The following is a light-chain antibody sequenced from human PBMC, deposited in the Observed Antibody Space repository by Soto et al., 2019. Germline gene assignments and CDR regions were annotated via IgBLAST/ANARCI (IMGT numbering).Light chain of an antibody. V-gene: IGLV2-14*01. CDR1: SSDVGGYNY. J-gene: IGLJ1*01. Sequence: QSVLTQPASVSGSPGQSITISCTGTSSDVGGYNYVSWYQQHPGKAPKLMIFEVSNRPSGVSYRFSGSKSGNTASLTIPGLQADDEADYYCSSYTSASALLFGTGTKVTVL. CDR2: EVS. CDR3: SSYTSASALL.